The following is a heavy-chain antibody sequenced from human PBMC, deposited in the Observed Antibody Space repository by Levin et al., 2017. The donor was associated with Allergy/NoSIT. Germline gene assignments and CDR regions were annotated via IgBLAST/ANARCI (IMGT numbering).Heavy chain of an antibody. Sequence: GGSLRLSCAASGFTFSSYEMNWVRQAPGKGLEWVSYISSSGSTIYYADSVKGRFTISRDNAKNSLYLQMNSLRAEDTAVYYCGGYCSSTSCYGNDWFDPWGQGTLVTVSS. V-gene: IGHV3-48*03. CDR1: GFTFSSYE. D-gene: IGHD2-2*03. J-gene: IGHJ5*02. CDR3: GGYCSSTSCYGNDWFDP. CDR2: ISSSGSTI.